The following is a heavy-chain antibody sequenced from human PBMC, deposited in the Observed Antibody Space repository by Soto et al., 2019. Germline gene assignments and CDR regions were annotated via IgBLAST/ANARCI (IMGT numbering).Heavy chain of an antibody. D-gene: IGHD4-17*01. J-gene: IGHJ6*02. V-gene: IGHV4-34*01. CDR2: INHSGSS. CDR1: GGSFSGYY. Sequence: SETLSLTCAVYGGSFSGYYWSWIRQPPGKGLEWIGEINHSGSSNYNPSLKSRVTISVDTSKNQFSLKLSSVTAADTAVYYCASQHDYGDYYYGMDVWGQGTTVTVSS. CDR3: ASQHDYGDYYYGMDV.